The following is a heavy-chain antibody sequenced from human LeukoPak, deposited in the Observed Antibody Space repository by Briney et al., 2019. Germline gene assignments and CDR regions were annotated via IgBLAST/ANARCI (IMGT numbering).Heavy chain of an antibody. CDR1: GGSISSYY. D-gene: IGHD6-19*01. J-gene: IGHJ3*02. CDR3: ARGAGGWYHPDAFDI. CDR2: IYYSGST. Sequence: PSETLSLTCTVSGGSISSYYWSWIRQPPGKGLEWIGYIYYSGSTNYNPSLKSRVTISVDTSKNQFSLKLSSVTAADTAVYYCARGAGGWYHPDAFDIWGQGTMVTVSS. V-gene: IGHV4-59*01.